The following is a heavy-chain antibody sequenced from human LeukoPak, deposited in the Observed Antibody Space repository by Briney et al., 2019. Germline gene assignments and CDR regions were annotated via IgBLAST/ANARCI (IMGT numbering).Heavy chain of an antibody. J-gene: IGHJ5*02. V-gene: IGHV3-53*05. CDR3: ARNNGGREVVGDWFDP. D-gene: IGHD1-26*01. CDR1: GFTVNSNY. Sequence: GVSLRLSCAASGFTVNSNYMSWVRQAPGKGLEWVSLIYTGGSTYYADSVRGRFTISRDNSKNTLYLQMNSLRPEDTAVYYCARNNGGREVVGDWFDPWGQGTLVTVSS. CDR2: IYTGGST.